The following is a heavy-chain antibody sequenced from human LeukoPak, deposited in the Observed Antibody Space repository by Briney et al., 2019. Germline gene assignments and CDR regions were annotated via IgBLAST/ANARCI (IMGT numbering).Heavy chain of an antibody. Sequence: GASAKVSCKASGYTFTDYYMYWVRQAPGQGLEWMGRIIPILGIANYAQKFQGRVTITADKSTSTAYMELSSLRSEDTAVYYCASGCLRSGGSCEYARGAFDIWGQGTMVTVSS. CDR2: IIPILGIA. D-gene: IGHD2-15*01. V-gene: IGHV1-69*02. CDR3: ASGCLRSGGSCEYARGAFDI. CDR1: GYTFTDYY. J-gene: IGHJ3*02.